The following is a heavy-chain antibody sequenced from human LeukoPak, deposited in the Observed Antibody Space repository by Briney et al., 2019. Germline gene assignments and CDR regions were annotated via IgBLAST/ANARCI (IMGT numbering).Heavy chain of an antibody. CDR3: ARRGDYVWGSYRMYYFDY. Sequence: GESLKISCKGSGYSFTSYWISWVRQMPGKGLEWMGRIDPSDSYSNYSPSFQGHVTISADKSISTAYLQWSSLKASDTAMYYCARRGDYVWGSYRMYYFDYWGQGTLVTVSS. CDR2: IDPSDSYS. CDR1: GYSFTSYW. D-gene: IGHD3-16*02. V-gene: IGHV5-10-1*01. J-gene: IGHJ4*02.